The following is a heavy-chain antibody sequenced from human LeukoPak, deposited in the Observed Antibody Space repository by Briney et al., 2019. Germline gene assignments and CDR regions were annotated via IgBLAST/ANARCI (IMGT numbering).Heavy chain of an antibody. CDR3: GGLLWAPGQVDY. J-gene: IGHJ4*02. D-gene: IGHD3-10*01. Sequence: GGSLRLSCAASGLTVSSNYMSWVRQAPRKGLEWVSVIYSGGSTYYADCVNGRFTISRDNSKNTLYLQMNSRRAEDTAVYYCGGLLWAPGQVDYWGQGTLVTVSS. CDR2: IYSGGST. V-gene: IGHV3-53*01. CDR1: GLTVSSNY.